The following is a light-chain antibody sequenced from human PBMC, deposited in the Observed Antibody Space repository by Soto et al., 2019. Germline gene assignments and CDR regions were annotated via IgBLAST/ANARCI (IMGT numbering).Light chain of an antibody. CDR3: QQYNSYSRT. Sequence: DIQMTQSPSTLSASVGDRVTITCRASQSISTWLAWYQQKPGKAPKILIYKASSLESGVLSRFSGSGSGTEFTLTISSLQPDDFATYYCQQYNSYSRTFGQGTKLEIK. V-gene: IGKV1-5*03. CDR1: QSISTW. CDR2: KAS. J-gene: IGKJ2*01.